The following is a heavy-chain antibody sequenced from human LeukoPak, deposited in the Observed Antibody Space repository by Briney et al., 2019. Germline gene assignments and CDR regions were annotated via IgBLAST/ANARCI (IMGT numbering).Heavy chain of an antibody. V-gene: IGHV3-30*02. J-gene: IGHJ5*02. CDR2: IRYDGTEK. D-gene: IGHD6-6*01. Sequence: GGSLRLSCTASGFTFSSYEMHWVRQAPGKGLEWVAFIRYDGTEKYYTDSVKGRFTISRDNSKNTLHLQMSGLRPDDTAVYYCARVVIAARPHWFDPWGQGTLVTVSS. CDR3: ARVVIAARPHWFDP. CDR1: GFTFSSYE.